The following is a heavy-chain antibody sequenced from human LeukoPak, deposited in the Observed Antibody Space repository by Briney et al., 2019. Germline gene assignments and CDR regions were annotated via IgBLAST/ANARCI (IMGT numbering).Heavy chain of an antibody. CDR1: GFTVSSDF. J-gene: IGHJ4*02. D-gene: IGHD2-21*01. Sequence: PGGSLRLSCAASGFTVSSDFMAWVRQSPGTGLDWVSAVYAGGSTHYADSVKGRFTISRDSSKNTLDLQMNNLRVEDTAVYYCTRGGGGSFPHYWGQGTLVTVSS. V-gene: IGHV3-66*01. CDR2: VYAGGST. CDR3: TRGGGGSFPHY.